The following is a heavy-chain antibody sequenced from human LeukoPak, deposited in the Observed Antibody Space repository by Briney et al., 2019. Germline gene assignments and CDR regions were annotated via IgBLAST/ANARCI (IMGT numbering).Heavy chain of an antibody. CDR1: GFIFSRYW. D-gene: IGHD6-19*01. CDR2: MNTDGSRI. Sequence: GGSLRLSCAGSGFIFSRYWMHWVRQAPGKGLVWVSRMNTDGSRIDYADSVKGRLIISRDNAKNTLYLQMNSLGAEDTAVYFCSSDFTGSDDFWGQGSLVTVSS. J-gene: IGHJ4*02. CDR3: SSDFTGSDDF. V-gene: IGHV3-74*01.